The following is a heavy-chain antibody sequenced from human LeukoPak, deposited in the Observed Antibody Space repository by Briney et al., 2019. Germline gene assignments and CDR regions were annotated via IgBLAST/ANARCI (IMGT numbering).Heavy chain of an antibody. CDR3: AKGYSYGYTRGYFDY. D-gene: IGHD5-18*01. Sequence: GGSLRLSCAASGFTFDDYAMHWVRHAPGKGLEWVSGISWNSGSIGYADSVKGRFTISRDNAKNSLYLQMNSLRAEDMALYYCAKGYSYGYTRGYFDYWGQGTLVTVSS. J-gene: IGHJ4*02. V-gene: IGHV3-9*03. CDR1: GFTFDDYA. CDR2: ISWNSGSI.